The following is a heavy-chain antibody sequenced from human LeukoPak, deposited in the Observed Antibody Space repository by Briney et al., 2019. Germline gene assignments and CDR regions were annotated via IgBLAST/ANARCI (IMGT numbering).Heavy chain of an antibody. V-gene: IGHV5-51*01. CDR1: GYRFTSYW. CDR3: ARASRGFDGYSQFDY. J-gene: IGHJ4*02. Sequence: GESLKISCKGSGYRFTSYWIGWARQLPGKGLEWMGIIYPGDSDTRYSPSFQGQVTISADKSISTAYLQWSSLKASDTAMYYCARASRGFDGYSQFDYWGQGTLVTVSA. D-gene: IGHD5-24*01. CDR2: IYPGDSDT.